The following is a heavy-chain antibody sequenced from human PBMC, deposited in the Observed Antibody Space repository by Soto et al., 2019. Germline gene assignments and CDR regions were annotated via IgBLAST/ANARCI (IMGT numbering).Heavy chain of an antibody. J-gene: IGHJ3*02. CDR1: GYTFTGYY. CDR2: INPNSGGT. CDR3: ARGRSRRDAFDI. D-gene: IGHD6-25*01. Sequence: ASVKVSCKASGYTFTGYYMHWVRQTPGQGLEWMGWINPNSGGTNYAQKFQGRVTMTRDTSISTAYMELSRLRSDDTAVYYCARGRSRRDAFDIWGQGTMVTVSS. V-gene: IGHV1-2*02.